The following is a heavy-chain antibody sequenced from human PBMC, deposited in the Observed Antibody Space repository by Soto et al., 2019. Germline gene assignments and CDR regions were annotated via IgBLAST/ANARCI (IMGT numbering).Heavy chain of an antibody. J-gene: IGHJ4*02. CDR2: INPSGGST. D-gene: IGHD4-17*01. Sequence: ASVKVSCKASGYIFTNHYIHWVRQAPGQGLEWMGIINPSGGSTNYLQKFQGRITMTRDTSTSTVYMELSSLRSEDTAVYFCARDRGDYGIDYWGQGTLVTVSS. CDR3: ARDRGDYGIDY. CDR1: GYIFTNHY. V-gene: IGHV1-46*01.